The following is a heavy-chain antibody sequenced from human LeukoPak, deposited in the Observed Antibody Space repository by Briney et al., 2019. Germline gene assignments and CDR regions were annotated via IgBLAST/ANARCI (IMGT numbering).Heavy chain of an antibody. CDR1: GFTFSSYS. CDR2: ISSSSSYI. J-gene: IGHJ3*02. CDR3: ARDWRSADAFDI. D-gene: IGHD3-10*01. Sequence: GGSLRLSCAASGFTFSSYSMNWVRQAPGKGLEWVSSISSSSSYIYYADSVKGRFTISRDNAKNSLYLQMNSLRAEDTAVYYCARDWRSADAFDIWGQGTMVTVSS. V-gene: IGHV3-21*01.